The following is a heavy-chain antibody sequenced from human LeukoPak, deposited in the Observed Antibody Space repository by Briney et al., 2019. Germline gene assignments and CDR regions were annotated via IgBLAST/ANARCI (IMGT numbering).Heavy chain of an antibody. V-gene: IGHV4-34*01. CDR3: ASRVNTAMVTTPFVY. Sequence: PSETLSPTCAVYGVSFSGYYWSWIRQPPGKGLEWIGEINHSGSTNYNPSLKSRVTISVDTSKNQFSLKQSSVSAADTSVYYCASRVNTAMVTTPFVYWGQGTLVTVSS. CDR1: GVSFSGYY. CDR2: INHSGST. J-gene: IGHJ4*02. D-gene: IGHD5-18*01.